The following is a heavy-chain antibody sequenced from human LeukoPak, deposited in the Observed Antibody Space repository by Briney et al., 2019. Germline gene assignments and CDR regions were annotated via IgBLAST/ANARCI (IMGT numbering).Heavy chain of an antibody. CDR3: ARAPYYDSSGYYYGAHYFDY. CDR2: ISSSSSYI. CDR1: GFTFSSYS. V-gene: IGHV3-21*01. Sequence: GGSLRLSCAASGFTFSSYSMNWVRQAPGEGLEWVSSISSSSSYIYYADSVKGRFTISRDNAKNSLYLQMNSLRAEDTAVYYCARAPYYDSSGYYYGAHYFDYWGQGTLVTVSS. J-gene: IGHJ4*02. D-gene: IGHD3-22*01.